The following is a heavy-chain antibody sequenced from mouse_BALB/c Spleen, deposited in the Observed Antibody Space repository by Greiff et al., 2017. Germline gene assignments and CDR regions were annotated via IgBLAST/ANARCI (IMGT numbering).Heavy chain of an antibody. CDR1: GDSITSGY. CDR2: ISYSGST. CDR3: ARGDYYGNPYAMDY. J-gene: IGHJ4*01. V-gene: IGHV3-8*02. Sequence: EVQLVESGPSLVKPSQTLSLTCSVTGDSITSGYWNWIRKFPGNKLEYMGYISYSGSTYYNPTLKSRISITRDTSKNQYYLQLNSVTTEDTATYYCARGDYYGNPYAMDYWGQGTSVTVSS. D-gene: IGHD2-1*01.